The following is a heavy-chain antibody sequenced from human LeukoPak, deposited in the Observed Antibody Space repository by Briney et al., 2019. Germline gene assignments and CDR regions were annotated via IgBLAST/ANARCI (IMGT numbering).Heavy chain of an antibody. J-gene: IGHJ3*02. CDR3: ARETRITMVRGVIIRDDAFDI. CDR2: INPNSGGT. Sequence: GASVKVSCKASGYTFTGYYMHWVRQAPGQGLEWMGWINPNSGGTNYAQKFQGRVTMTRDTSISTAYVELSRLRSDDTAVYYCARETRITMVRGVIIRDDAFDIWGQGTMVTVSS. V-gene: IGHV1-2*02. CDR1: GYTFTGYY. D-gene: IGHD3-10*01.